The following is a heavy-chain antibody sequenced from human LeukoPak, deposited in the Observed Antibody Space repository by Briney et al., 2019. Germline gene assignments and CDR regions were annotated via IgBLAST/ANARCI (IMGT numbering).Heavy chain of an antibody. CDR1: GFIFSGYA. V-gene: IGHV3-23*01. J-gene: IGHJ5*02. Sequence: GGSLRLSCAASGFIFSGYAMTWARQAPGKGLEWVSTISGSGGTTYYADSVRGRFTISRDNSGNTLYLQMNSLRAEDTAVYYCAKDWKTWNQEFDAWGQGTLVTVSS. CDR3: AKDWKTWNQEFDA. D-gene: IGHD1-1*01. CDR2: ISGSGGTT.